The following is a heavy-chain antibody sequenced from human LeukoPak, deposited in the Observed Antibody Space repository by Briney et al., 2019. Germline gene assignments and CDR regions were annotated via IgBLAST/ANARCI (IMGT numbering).Heavy chain of an antibody. D-gene: IGHD4-11*01. CDR3: ATERLQYFEN. J-gene: IGHJ4*02. CDR2: ITRDGGTK. V-gene: IGHV3-43*01. Sequence: SGGSLRLSCAASGFSFYDYTLHWVRQAPGKGLEWVPLITRDGGTKFYADSVKGRFTISRDTSKNSLSLQMNSLTSDDTALYYCATERLQYFENWGQGTLVTVS. CDR1: GFSFYDYT.